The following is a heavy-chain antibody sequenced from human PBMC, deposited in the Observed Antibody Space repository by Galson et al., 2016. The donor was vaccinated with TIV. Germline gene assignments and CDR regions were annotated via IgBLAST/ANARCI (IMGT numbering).Heavy chain of an antibody. V-gene: IGHV1-69*06. J-gene: IGHJ4*02. CDR1: GGTFSNFV. Sequence: SVKVSCKASGGTFSNFVISWVRQAPGQGLEWMGSINPIFGTANYAQKFQGRVTITADTSTSTIYMELSSLRSEDTAVYYCARGRGYYFGSGSSYFDYWGQASLVTVSS. CDR3: ARGRGYYFGSGSSYFDY. D-gene: IGHD3-10*01. CDR2: INPIFGTA.